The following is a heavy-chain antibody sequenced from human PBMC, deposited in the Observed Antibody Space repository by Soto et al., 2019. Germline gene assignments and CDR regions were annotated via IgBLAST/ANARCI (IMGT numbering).Heavy chain of an antibody. V-gene: IGHV4-59*08. CDR3: ARLGYCSSTSCLYYYYYMDV. J-gene: IGHJ6*03. CDR2: IYYSGST. CDR1: GGSISSYY. Sequence: PSETLSLTCTVSGGSISSYYWSWIRQPPGKGLEWIGYIYYSGSTNYNPSLKSRVTISVDTSKNQFSLKLSSVTAADTAVYYCARLGYCSSTSCLYYYYYMDVWGKGTTVTVSS. D-gene: IGHD2-2*01.